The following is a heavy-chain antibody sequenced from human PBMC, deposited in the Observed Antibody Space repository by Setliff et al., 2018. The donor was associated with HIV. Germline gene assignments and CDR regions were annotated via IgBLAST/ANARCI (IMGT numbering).Heavy chain of an antibody. Sequence: PGGSLRLSCTTSGFTFSSYAMNWVRQAPGKGLEWVSTIGPGGDIYYADSVKGRFTISRDNAKNSLYLQMNSLRAEDTAVYYCARGPLSSSWYNWFDPWGQGTLVTVSS. D-gene: IGHD6-13*01. CDR1: GFTFSSYA. J-gene: IGHJ5*02. CDR3: ARGPLSSSWYNWFDP. V-gene: IGHV3-21*01. CDR2: IGPGGDI.